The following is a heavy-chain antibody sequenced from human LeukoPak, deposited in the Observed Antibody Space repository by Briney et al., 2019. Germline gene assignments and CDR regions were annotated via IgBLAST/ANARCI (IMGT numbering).Heavy chain of an antibody. V-gene: IGHV1-18*01. Sequence: ASVKVSCKASGYTFTSYGISWVRQAPGQGLEWMGWISAYNGNTNYAQKLQGRATMTTDTSTSTAYMELRSLRSDDTAVYYCARDRGYSSSWDFDYWGQGTLVTVSS. CDR3: ARDRGYSSSWDFDY. D-gene: IGHD6-13*01. CDR2: ISAYNGNT. J-gene: IGHJ4*02. CDR1: GYTFTSYG.